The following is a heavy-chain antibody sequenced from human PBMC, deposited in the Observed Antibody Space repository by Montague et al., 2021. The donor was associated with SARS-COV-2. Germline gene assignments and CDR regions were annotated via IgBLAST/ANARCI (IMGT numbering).Heavy chain of an antibody. CDR1: GGSISSSNW. CDR2: IYHSGST. Sequence: SETLSLTCAVSGGSISSSNWWSWVRQPPGKGLEWIGDIYHSGSTXSNPALKSRVTISVDKSRNQFSLKLSSVTAADTAVYYCASRGAGWFGSNPERFDYWGQGTLVTVSS. J-gene: IGHJ4*02. CDR3: ASRGAGWFGSNPERFDY. D-gene: IGHD3-10*01. V-gene: IGHV4-4*02.